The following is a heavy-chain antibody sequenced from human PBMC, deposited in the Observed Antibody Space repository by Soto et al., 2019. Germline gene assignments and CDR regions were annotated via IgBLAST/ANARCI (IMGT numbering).Heavy chain of an antibody. CDR2: ISSSSSYI. CDR1: GFTFSSYS. V-gene: IGHV3-21*01. D-gene: IGHD6-19*01. Sequence: GGSLRLSCAASGFTFSSYSMNWVRQAPGKGLEWVSSISSSSSYIYYADSVEGRFTISRDNAKNSLYLQMNSLRAEDTAVYYCAREGAVAGTGYYYYYYGMDVWGQGTTVTVSS. J-gene: IGHJ6*02. CDR3: AREGAVAGTGYYYYYYGMDV.